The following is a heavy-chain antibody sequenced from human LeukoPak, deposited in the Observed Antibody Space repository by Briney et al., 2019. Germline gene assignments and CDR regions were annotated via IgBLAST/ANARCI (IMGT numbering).Heavy chain of an antibody. V-gene: IGHV1-69*06. J-gene: IGHJ4*02. CDR3: ARGGLWFGELSQYYFDY. Sequence: SVKVSCKASGGTFSSYAISWVRQAPGQGLEWMGGIIPIFGTANYAQKFQGRVTITADKSTGTTYMELSSLRSEDTAVYYCARGGLWFGELSQYYFDYRGQGTLVTVSS. CDR1: GGTFSSYA. CDR2: IIPIFGTA. D-gene: IGHD3-10*01.